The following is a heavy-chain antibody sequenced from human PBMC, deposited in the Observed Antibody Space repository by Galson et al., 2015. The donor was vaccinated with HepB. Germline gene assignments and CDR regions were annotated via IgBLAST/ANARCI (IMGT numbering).Heavy chain of an antibody. Sequence: SVKVSCKASGVTFSSYAISWVRQAPGQGLEWIGGIILILGTANYAQKFQGRVTITADKPTSTAYMELSSLRSEDTAVYYCARDDGDSGFDYWGQGTLVTVSS. V-gene: IGHV1-69*10. D-gene: IGHD2-21*02. CDR3: ARDDGDSGFDY. CDR2: IILILGTA. J-gene: IGHJ4*02. CDR1: GVTFSSYA.